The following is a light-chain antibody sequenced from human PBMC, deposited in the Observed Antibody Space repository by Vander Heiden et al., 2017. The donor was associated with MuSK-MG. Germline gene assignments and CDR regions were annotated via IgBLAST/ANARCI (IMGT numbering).Light chain of an antibody. CDR2: GAS. V-gene: IGKV3D-15*01. J-gene: IGKJ2*01. CDR1: QIISSA. CDR3: QQYDTWPYT. Sequence: EIVLTQFPATLSVSPGERVTLSCRARQIISSALALYQQKPGQAPRLLISGASTRATGVPARFSGSGSGTYFTLTISSLQSEDFAVYYCQQYDTWPYTFGQGTKLEIK.